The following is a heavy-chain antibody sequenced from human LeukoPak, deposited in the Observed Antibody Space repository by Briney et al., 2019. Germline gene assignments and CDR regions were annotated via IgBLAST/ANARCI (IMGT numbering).Heavy chain of an antibody. CDR2: IGNDGSNK. CDR1: GFTFSTFG. J-gene: IGHJ4*02. CDR3: AAHQGYCSGGGCGPY. Sequence: PGGSLRLSCAASGFTFSTFGMHWVRQAPGKGLEWLAFIGNDGSNKYYVDSVKGRFPISRDNSKNTLYLQMNTLRAEDTAVYHCAAHQGYCSGGGCGPYWGQGTQVTVSS. D-gene: IGHD2-15*01. V-gene: IGHV3-30*02.